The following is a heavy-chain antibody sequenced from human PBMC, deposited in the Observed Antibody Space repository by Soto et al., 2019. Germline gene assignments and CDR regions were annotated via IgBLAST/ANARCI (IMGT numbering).Heavy chain of an antibody. J-gene: IGHJ6*02. V-gene: IGHV1-18*04. Sequence: ASVKVSCKASGYTFTSYGISWVRQAPGRGLEWMGWISAYNGNTNYAQKLQGRVTMTTDTSTSTAYMELRSLRSDDTAVYYCARDFLRGSGYFDWSYYYGMDVWGQGTTVTVSS. CDR2: ISAYNGNT. CDR1: GYTFTSYG. CDR3: ARDFLRGSGYFDWSYYYGMDV. D-gene: IGHD3-9*01.